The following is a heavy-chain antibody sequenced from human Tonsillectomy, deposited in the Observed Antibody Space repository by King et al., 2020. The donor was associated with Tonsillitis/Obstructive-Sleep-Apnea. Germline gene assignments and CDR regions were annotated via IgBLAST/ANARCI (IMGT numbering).Heavy chain of an antibody. CDR2: IKHNGGEK. CDR1: GFNFRSYW. CDR3: ARDHVQDF. J-gene: IGHJ4*02. V-gene: IGHV3-7*04. Sequence: VQLVESGGGLVQPGGSLRLSCAASGFNFRSYWMSWVRQAPGKGLEGVANIKHNGGEKNYVDSVKGRFTISRDNAKSSLYLHMNSLRAEDTAVYYCARDHVQDFWGQGTLVTVSS.